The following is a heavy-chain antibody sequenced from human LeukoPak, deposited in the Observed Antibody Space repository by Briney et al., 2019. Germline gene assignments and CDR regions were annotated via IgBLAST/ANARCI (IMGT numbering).Heavy chain of an antibody. J-gene: IGHJ4*02. CDR3: AGGGSGYSYGYVDY. CDR2: IIPILGIA. V-gene: IGHV1-69*02. CDR1: GGTFSSYT. Sequence: SVKVSCKASGGTFSSYTISWVRQAPGQGLEWMGRIIPILGIANYAQKSQGRVTITADKSTSTAYMELSSLRSEDTAVYYCAGGGSGYSYGYVDYWGQGTLVTVSS. D-gene: IGHD5-18*01.